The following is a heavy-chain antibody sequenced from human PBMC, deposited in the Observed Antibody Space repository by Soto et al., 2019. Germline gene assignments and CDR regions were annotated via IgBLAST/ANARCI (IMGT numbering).Heavy chain of an antibody. Sequence: ASVKVSCKASGGTFSSYSISWVRQAPGQGLEWMGGITPLFGSANYAQKFQGRVTITADESTSTAYMQLSSLRSEDTAVYYCAREGYSDYGKPFDYWGQGTLVTVSS. D-gene: IGHD4-17*01. CDR3: AREGYSDYGKPFDY. CDR1: GGTFSSYS. V-gene: IGHV1-69*13. J-gene: IGHJ4*02. CDR2: ITPLFGSA.